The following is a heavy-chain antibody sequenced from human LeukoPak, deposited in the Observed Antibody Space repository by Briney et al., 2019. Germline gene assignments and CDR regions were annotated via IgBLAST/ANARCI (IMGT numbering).Heavy chain of an antibody. V-gene: IGHV4-39*07. CDR1: GGSISNSSYY. D-gene: IGHD3-10*01. CDR3: AREPLVRGIGDY. CDR2: IFYTGNT. J-gene: IGHJ4*02. Sequence: SETQSLTCTVSGGSISNSSYYWGWIRQPPGKGLGWIGSIFYTGNTYYNPSLKSRVTISVDTSKNQFSLKLSSVTAADTAVYYCAREPLVRGIGDYWGQGTLVTVSS.